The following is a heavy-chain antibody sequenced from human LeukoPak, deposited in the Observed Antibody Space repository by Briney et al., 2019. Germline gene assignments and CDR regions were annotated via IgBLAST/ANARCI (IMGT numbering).Heavy chain of an antibody. Sequence: SAETLSLTCTVSGGSISSHYLSWIRQTPGKGLEWIGYIYYTGITSYNPSLQSRVTISKDTSKNQFSLTLRSVTAADTAVYYCARDNSFLVGAPSPTNFYCMDVWGKGTTVTVSS. CDR2: IYYTGIT. V-gene: IGHV4-59*11. CDR3: ARDNSFLVGAPSPTNFYCMDV. CDR1: GGSISSHY. J-gene: IGHJ6*03. D-gene: IGHD1-26*01.